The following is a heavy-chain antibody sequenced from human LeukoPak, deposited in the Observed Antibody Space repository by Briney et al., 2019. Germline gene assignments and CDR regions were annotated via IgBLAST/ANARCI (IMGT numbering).Heavy chain of an antibody. V-gene: IGHV3-23*01. J-gene: IGHJ4*02. D-gene: IGHD3-9*01. CDR3: AKVTLRYFDWLGNYFDY. CDR2: ISGSGDYT. CDR1: GFTFSSYA. Sequence: GGSLRLSCAASGFTFSSYAMSWVRQAPVKGLEWVSAISGSGDYTYYADSVKGRFTISRDNSKNTLYLQMNSLRAEDTAVYYCAKVTLRYFDWLGNYFDYWGQGTLVTVSS.